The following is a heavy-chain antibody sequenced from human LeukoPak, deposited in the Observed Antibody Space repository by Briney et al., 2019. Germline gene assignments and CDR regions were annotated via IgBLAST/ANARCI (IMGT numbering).Heavy chain of an antibody. D-gene: IGHD3-3*01. CDR1: GFTFSDHY. J-gene: IGHJ6*02. CDR2: IRTKAKSYTT. CDR3: TRGNFWSGFYGMDV. Sequence: PGGSLRLSRAASGFTFSDHYMDWVRQAPGKGLEWVSRIRTKAKSYTTEYAASVKGRFTISRDDSKNALYLQMNSLKTEDTAVYYCTRGNFWSGFYGMDVWGQGTTVIVSS. V-gene: IGHV3-72*01.